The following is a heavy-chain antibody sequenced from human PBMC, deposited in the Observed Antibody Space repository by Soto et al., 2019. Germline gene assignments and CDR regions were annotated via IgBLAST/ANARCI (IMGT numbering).Heavy chain of an antibody. V-gene: IGHV3-30*18. CDR3: AKDGSNWNSSGFDY. D-gene: IGHD1-7*01. J-gene: IGHJ4*02. CDR1: GLTFSSYG. CDR2: ISYDGSNK. Sequence: PGGSLRLSCAASGLTFSSYGMHWVRQAPGKGLEWVAVISYDGSNKYYADSVKGRFTISRDNSKNTLYLQMNSLRAEDTAVYYCAKDGSNWNSSGFDYWGQGTLVTVSS.